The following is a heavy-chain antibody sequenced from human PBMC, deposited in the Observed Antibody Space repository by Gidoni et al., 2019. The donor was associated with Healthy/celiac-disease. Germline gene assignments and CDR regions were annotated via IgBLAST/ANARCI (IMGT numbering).Heavy chain of an antibody. D-gene: IGHD6-6*01. CDR3: ARDRGIAARYHGMDV. J-gene: IGHJ6*02. V-gene: IGHV4-31*01. CDR1: RGSLSRGGYY. Sequence: QVQLQESGPGLVKPSHTLSLTCTVPRGSLSRGGYYWSWIRQHPGKGLEWIGYIYCSGSTYYNPSLKSLVTTSVDTSKNQFSLKLSSVTAADTAVYYCARDRGIAARYHGMDVWGQGTTVTVSS. CDR2: IYCSGST.